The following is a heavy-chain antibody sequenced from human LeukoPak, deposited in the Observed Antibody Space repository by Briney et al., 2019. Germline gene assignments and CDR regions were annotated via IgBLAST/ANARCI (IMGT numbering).Heavy chain of an antibody. V-gene: IGHV3-7*03. CDR1: GFTFSSYW. CDR2: IKQDGSEK. CDR3: AKSRDSSGYYIGY. J-gene: IGHJ4*02. Sequence: GGSLRLSCAASGFTFSSYWMSWVRQAPGKGLKWVANIKQDGSEKYYVDSVKGRFTISRDNAKNSLYLQMNSLRAEDTAVYYCAKSRDSSGYYIGYWGQGTLVTVSS. D-gene: IGHD3-22*01.